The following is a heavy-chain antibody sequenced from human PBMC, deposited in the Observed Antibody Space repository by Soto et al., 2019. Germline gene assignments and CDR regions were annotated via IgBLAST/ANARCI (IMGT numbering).Heavy chain of an antibody. CDR1: GYTFNSHA. CDR3: AKRGSGSYYTY. Sequence: ASVKVSCKASGYTFNSHAIHWMRQAPGQRLEWMGWINAGNGNTYYSEKFKGRVSLTRDTVATTVYMELTSLTSEDTGVYYCAKRGSGSYYTYWGQGTLVTVSS. J-gene: IGHJ4*02. D-gene: IGHD3-10*01. CDR2: INAGNGNT. V-gene: IGHV1-3*01.